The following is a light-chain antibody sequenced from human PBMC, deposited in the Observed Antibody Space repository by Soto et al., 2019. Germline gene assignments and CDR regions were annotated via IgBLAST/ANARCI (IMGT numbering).Light chain of an antibody. CDR3: QQSYSTLLLT. V-gene: IGKV1-39*01. J-gene: IGKJ4*01. Sequence: DIQMTQSPSSLSASVGDRVTITCRASQSISRYLNWYQQKPGKAPKLLIYAASNLQSGVPSRFSGSGSGTDFTLTISSLQPEDFATYYCQQSYSTLLLTFGGGTKVEIK. CDR1: QSISRY. CDR2: AAS.